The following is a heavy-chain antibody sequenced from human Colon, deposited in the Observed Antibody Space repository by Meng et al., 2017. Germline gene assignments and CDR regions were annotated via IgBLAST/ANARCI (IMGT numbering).Heavy chain of an antibody. J-gene: IGHJ4*02. CDR2: IYPADGNR. Sequence: QVQLVRAGAGLKKPGPCVKLSCQSSGYSFTSYGMHWLRQAPGQRPEWMGWIYPADGNRRYSQKFQDRLTITTYTFARTAYMELSSLRSEDTAVYFCSRDERGGPYYFDYWGQGTLVTVSS. CDR1: GYSFTSYG. CDR3: SRDERGGPYYFDY. V-gene: IGHV1-3*01.